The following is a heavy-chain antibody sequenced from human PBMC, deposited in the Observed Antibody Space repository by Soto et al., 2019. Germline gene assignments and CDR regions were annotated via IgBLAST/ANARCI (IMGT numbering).Heavy chain of an antibody. Sequence: QVQLVQSGAEVKKPGASVKVSCKASGYTFTNFGISWVRQAPGQGLEWMGWISAYNGNTNYAQKFQGRVTMTTDTSTITAXXXXXXLRFDXTAVXXXAXGGTPIDYWGQGTLVTVSS. CDR2: ISAYNGNT. CDR1: GYTFTNFG. D-gene: IGHD1-26*01. CDR3: AXGGTPIDY. J-gene: IGHJ4*02. V-gene: IGHV1-18*01.